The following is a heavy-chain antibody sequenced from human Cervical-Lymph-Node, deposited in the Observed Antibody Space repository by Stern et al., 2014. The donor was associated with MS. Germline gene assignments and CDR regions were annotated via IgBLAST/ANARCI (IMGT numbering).Heavy chain of an antibody. J-gene: IGHJ4*02. CDR2: INPSGDTT. CDR3: CGDGGGVIPTAVFDN. CDR1: GYTFTRHY. D-gene: IGHD2-21*02. V-gene: IGHV1-46*03. Sequence: VQLLESGAEVKKPGASVKVSCRASGYTFTRHYMHWVRQAPGQGLEWMGIINPSGDTTSYAPKFQGRVTMTRDTSTSTVYMELSSLRSDDTAVYYCCGDGGGVIPTAVFDNWGQGTLVTVSS.